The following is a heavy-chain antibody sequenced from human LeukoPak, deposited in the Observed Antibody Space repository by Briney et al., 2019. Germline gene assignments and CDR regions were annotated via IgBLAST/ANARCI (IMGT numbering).Heavy chain of an antibody. D-gene: IGHD3-3*01. CDR2: ISYDGSNK. CDR3: ARVRGITIFGVVISYYYYGMDV. V-gene: IGHV3-30-3*01. CDR1: GFTFSSYA. J-gene: IGHJ6*02. Sequence: GGSLRLSCAASGFTFSSYAMHWVRQAPGKGLEWVAAISYDGSNKYYADSVKGRFTISRDNSKNTLYLQMNSLRAEDTAVYYCARVRGITIFGVVISYYYYGMDVWGQGTTVTVSS.